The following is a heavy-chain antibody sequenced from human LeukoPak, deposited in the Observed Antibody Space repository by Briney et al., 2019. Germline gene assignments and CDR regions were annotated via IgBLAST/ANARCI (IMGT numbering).Heavy chain of an antibody. Sequence: PGRSLRLSCAASGFTFSSYGMHWVRQAPGKGLEWVAVISYDGSNKYYAESVKGRFTISRDNSKNTLYLQMNSLRAEDTAMYYCAIPHWYASYGDYEKVFDYWGQGTLVTVSS. CDR1: GFTFSSYG. V-gene: IGHV3-30*03. J-gene: IGHJ4*02. CDR3: AIPHWYASYGDYEKVFDY. D-gene: IGHD4-17*01. CDR2: ISYDGSNK.